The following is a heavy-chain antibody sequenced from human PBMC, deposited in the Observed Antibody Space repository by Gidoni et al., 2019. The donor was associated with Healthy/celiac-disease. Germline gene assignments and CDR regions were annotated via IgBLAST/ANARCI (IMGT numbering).Heavy chain of an antibody. V-gene: IGHV4-34*01. D-gene: IGHD3-10*01. J-gene: IGHJ4*02. Sequence: QVQLQQWGAGLLKPSEPLSRTCAVYGGTFSGYYWSWIRQPPGKGLEWIGEINHSGSTNYNPSLKSRVTISVDTSKNQFSLKLSSVTAADTAVYYCAREGITMVRGVDYWGQGTLVTVSS. CDR1: GGTFSGYY. CDR2: INHSGST. CDR3: AREGITMVRGVDY.